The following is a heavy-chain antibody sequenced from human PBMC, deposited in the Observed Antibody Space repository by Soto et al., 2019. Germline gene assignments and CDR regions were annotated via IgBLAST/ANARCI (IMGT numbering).Heavy chain of an antibody. CDR2: IKSKIDGGTT. D-gene: IGHD2-15*01. V-gene: IGHV3-15*01. CDR3: TTESTQGFCDGGPCYTLQTKIHDS. Sequence: EVQLVESGGGLVKPGGSVRLSCAASGLSFTNAWMSWVRQAPGKGLEWVGRIKSKIDGGTTDFSAPVKGRFTISRDDSKDTLYLQMNSLKTEDTAVYYCTTESTQGFCDGGPCYTLQTKIHDSWGQGTLVTVSS. CDR1: GLSFTNAW. J-gene: IGHJ4*02.